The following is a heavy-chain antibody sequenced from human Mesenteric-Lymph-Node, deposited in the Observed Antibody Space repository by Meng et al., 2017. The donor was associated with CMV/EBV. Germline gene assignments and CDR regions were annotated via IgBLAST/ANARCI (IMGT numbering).Heavy chain of an antibody. CDR1: GGSISSSY. D-gene: IGHD2-2*02. J-gene: IGHJ4*02. CDR2: IYYSGST. CDR3: ARGRGEYQLLYGQYYFDY. V-gene: IGHV4-59*01. Sequence: SETLSLTCTVSGGSISSSYWSWIRQPPGKGLEWIGSIYYSGSTNYNPSLKSRVTISVDTSKNQFSLKLSSVTAADTAVYYCARGRGEYQLLYGQYYFDYWGQGTLVTVSS.